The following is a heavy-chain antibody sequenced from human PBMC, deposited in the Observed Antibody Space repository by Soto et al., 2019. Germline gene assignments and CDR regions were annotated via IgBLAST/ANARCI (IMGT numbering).Heavy chain of an antibody. CDR2: INAAYGDT. D-gene: IGHD4-17*01. CDR3: ARGGFEAVTTTGGDY. J-gene: IGHJ4*02. V-gene: IGHV1-3*01. Sequence: QVQLVQSGAEVKKPGASVKVSCKASGFTLTRYSFHWVRQAPGQSLEWMGWINAAYGDTKYSQKFQGRVTIGRDTFASTVYMELSSLRSDDTAVYYCARGGFEAVTTTGGDYWGQGTLVTVSS. CDR1: GFTLTRYS.